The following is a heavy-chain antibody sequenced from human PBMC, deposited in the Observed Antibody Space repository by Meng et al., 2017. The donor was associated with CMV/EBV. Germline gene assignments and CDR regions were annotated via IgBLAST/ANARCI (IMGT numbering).Heavy chain of an antibody. J-gene: IGHJ4*02. V-gene: IGHV5-51*01. CDR1: EYSFTSYW. D-gene: IGHD3-22*01. Sequence: KVSCKGSEYSFTSYWIGWVRQMPGKGLEWMGIIYPGDSDTRYSPSFQGQVTISADKSISTAYLQWSSLKASDTAMYYCARQFYDSSGYLIDYWGQGTLVTVSS. CDR3: ARQFYDSSGYLIDY. CDR2: IYPGDSDT.